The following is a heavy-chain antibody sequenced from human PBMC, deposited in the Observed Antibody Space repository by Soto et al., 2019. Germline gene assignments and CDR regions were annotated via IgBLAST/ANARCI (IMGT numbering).Heavy chain of an antibody. CDR3: TRDLNGGNPFDH. J-gene: IGHJ4*02. V-gene: IGHV1-3*01. Sequence: QVRLVQSGAEVKKPGASVRVSCKPSGYTLTNYAIHWVRQAAGQSLEWLAWIDPGSGKATYSQKVQGRLIVTRDSSASTFYVDLSSLTSEDTAVYFCTRDLNGGNPFDHWGQGVLVTVSS. CDR2: IDPGSGKA. CDR1: GYTLTNYA. D-gene: IGHD2-8*01.